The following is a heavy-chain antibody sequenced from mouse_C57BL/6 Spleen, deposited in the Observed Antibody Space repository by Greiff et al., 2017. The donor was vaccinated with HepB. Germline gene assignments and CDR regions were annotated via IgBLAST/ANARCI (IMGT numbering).Heavy chain of an antibody. CDR1: GFTFSSYT. Sequence: EVKVVESGGGLVKPGGSLKLSCAASGFTFSSYTMFWVRQTPEKRLEWVATISGGGGNTYYPDSVKGRFTISRNNAKNTLYLQMSSLRSEDTALDYYSRQKEGFAYWGQGTLVTVSA. J-gene: IGHJ3*01. CDR3: SRQKEGFAY. CDR2: ISGGGGNT. V-gene: IGHV5-9*01.